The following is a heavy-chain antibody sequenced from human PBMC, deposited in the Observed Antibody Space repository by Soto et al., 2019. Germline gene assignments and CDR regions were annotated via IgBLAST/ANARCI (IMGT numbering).Heavy chain of an antibody. CDR1: NGSINGYY. D-gene: IGHD5-12*01. CDR2: VYYTGST. Sequence: SETLSLTCTVSNGSINGYYWSWIRQPPGKGLEWIGYVYYTGSTNYNPSLKSRVTISVDTSKNHISLMLSSMTAADTAMYYCARSVPPRWLQFGFWGQGALVTVSS. CDR3: ARSVPPRWLQFGF. J-gene: IGHJ4*02. V-gene: IGHV4-59*01.